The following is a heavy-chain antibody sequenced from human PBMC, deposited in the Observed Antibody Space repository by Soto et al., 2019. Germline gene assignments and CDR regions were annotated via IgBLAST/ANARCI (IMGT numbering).Heavy chain of an antibody. Sequence: PGWSLRLSCAASKFTFSSYAMHWVRQAPGKGQEWVAAISHDGSNKYYEDSVKGRSTISSDTTTTTLYLQMNRLSADDTAVYYCARVLDSRQVYGPLDYWGQGTLVTVSS. CDR1: KFTFSSYA. V-gene: IGHV3-30-3*01. CDR3: ARVLDSRQVYGPLDY. CDR2: ISHDGSNK. D-gene: IGHD1-20*01. J-gene: IGHJ4*02.